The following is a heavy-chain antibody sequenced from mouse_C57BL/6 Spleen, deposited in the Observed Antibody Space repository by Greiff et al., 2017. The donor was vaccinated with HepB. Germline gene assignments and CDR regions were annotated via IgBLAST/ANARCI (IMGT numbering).Heavy chain of an antibody. J-gene: IGHJ1*03. CDR2: IWSGGST. D-gene: IGHD1-1*01. Sequence: QVQLQQSGPGLVQPSQRLSITCTVSGFSLTSYGVHWVRQSPGKGLEWLGVIWSGGSTDYNAAFISRLSISKDNSKSQVFFKMNSLQADDTAIYYCARDTTVVATGHWYFDVWGTGTTVTVSS. CDR1: GFSLTSYG. CDR3: ARDTTVVATGHWYFDV. V-gene: IGHV2-2*01.